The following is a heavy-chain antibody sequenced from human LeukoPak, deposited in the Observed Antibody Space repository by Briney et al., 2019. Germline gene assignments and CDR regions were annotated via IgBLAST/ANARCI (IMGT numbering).Heavy chain of an antibody. CDR2: FYLSGST. V-gene: IGHV4-38-2*01. Sequence: PSETLSLTCVVSTDPITNGYSWGWVRQPPGKGLEWIGSFYLSGSTHYNPSLRSRVTISVDKSKNQFSLNVRSVTAAGTAVYFCAKTDYGHYSGFEVWGQGIMVTVSS. J-gene: IGHJ3*01. CDR3: AKTDYGHYSGFEV. CDR1: TDPITNGYS. D-gene: IGHD4-17*01.